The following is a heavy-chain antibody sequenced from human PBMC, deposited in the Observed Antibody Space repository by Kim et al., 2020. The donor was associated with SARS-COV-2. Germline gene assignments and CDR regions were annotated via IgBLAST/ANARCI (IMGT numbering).Heavy chain of an antibody. Sequence: GGSLRLSCAASGFTFSSYSMNWVRQAPGKGLEWVSSISSSSSYIYYADSVKGRFTISRDNAKNSLYLQMNSLRAEDTAVYYCARDGLGSYYGGCFDYWGQGTLVTVSS. CDR2: ISSSSSYI. CDR1: GFTFSSYS. D-gene: IGHD1-26*01. CDR3: ARDGLGSYYGGCFDY. V-gene: IGHV3-21*01. J-gene: IGHJ4*02.